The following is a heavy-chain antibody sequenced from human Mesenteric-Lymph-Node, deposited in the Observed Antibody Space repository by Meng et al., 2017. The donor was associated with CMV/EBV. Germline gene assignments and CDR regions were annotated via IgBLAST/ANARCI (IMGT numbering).Heavy chain of an antibody. CDR2: ISYDGSNK. CDR3: ASSEGRPGDDYGVDY. V-gene: IGHV3-30-3*01. Sequence: SGFSFSNFAIHWVRQAPGKGLEWVSVISYDGSNKYYGDSVKGRFTVSRDNSKNTLYLQMNSLRAEDTAVYYCASSEGRPGDDYGVDYWGQGTLVTVSS. CDR1: GFSFSNFA. D-gene: IGHD4-17*01. J-gene: IGHJ4*02.